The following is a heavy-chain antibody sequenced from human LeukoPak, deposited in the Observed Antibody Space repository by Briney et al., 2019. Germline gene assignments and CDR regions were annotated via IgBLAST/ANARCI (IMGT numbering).Heavy chain of an antibody. V-gene: IGHV4-59*01. CDR1: GDSISTYY. D-gene: IGHD1-26*01. CDR3: ARGTGSYFTPYYFDY. J-gene: IGHJ4*02. Sequence: SETLSLTCTVSGDSISTYYWNWIRQPPGKGLEWIGYIYFSGSINYNRSLKSRVTISVDTSKNQFSLRPNSVTAADTAVYYCARGTGSYFTPYYFDYWGQGTLVTVSS. CDR2: IYFSGSI.